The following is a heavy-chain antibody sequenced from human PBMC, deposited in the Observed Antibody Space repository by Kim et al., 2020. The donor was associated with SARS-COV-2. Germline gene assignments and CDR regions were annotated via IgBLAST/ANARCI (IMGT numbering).Heavy chain of an antibody. J-gene: IGHJ4*02. CDR3: ARCPGHLVPLDY. D-gene: IGHD6-6*01. CDR1: GGSITNYY. CDR2: IHSSGYT. V-gene: IGHV4-4*07. Sequence: SETLSLTCTVSGGSITNYYWSWIRQPAGKGLEWIGRIHSSGYTDYNPSLKSRVTMSVDTSKKQFSLKMWSLTAADTALLYCARCPGHLVPLDYWGQGILVTVSS.